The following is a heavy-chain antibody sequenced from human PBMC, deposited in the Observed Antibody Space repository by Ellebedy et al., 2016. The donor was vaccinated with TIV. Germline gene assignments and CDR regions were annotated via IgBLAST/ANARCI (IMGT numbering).Heavy chain of an antibody. D-gene: IGHD6-19*01. CDR2: TYYRSKWFS. J-gene: IGHJ3*02. V-gene: IGHV6-1*01. CDR1: GDSVSDNSAA. CDR3: ARESIAVAGDGFDI. Sequence: SQTLSLTCVISGDSVSDNSAAWNRVRSSPSTGVDLLGRTYYRSKWFSEYAVSVKSRITINSDTSKNQFSLQLNTVIPEDTAVYYCARESIAVAGDGFDIWGQGTMVTVSS.